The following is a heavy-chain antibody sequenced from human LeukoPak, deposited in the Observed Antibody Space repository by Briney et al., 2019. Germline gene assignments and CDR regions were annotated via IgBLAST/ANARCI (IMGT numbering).Heavy chain of an antibody. CDR2: ISWNSGSI. V-gene: IGHV3-9*01. CDR3: ARDTRDYVWGSYRLGIYYFDY. Sequence: GGSLRLSCAASGFTFDDYAMHWVRQVPGKGLEWVSGISWNSGSIGYADSVKGRFTISRDNAKNSLYLQMNSLRAEDTAVYYCARDTRDYVWGSYRLGIYYFDYWGQGTLVTVSS. D-gene: IGHD3-16*02. J-gene: IGHJ4*02. CDR1: GFTFDDYA.